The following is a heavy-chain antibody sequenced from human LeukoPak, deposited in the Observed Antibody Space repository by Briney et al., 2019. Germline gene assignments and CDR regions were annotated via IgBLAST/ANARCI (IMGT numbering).Heavy chain of an antibody. CDR1: GYTFTSYY. Sequence: ASVKVSCKASGYTFTSYYMHWVRQAPGQGLEWMGIINPSGGSTSYAQKFQGRVTMTRDTSTSTVNMELSSLRSEDTAVYYCARSGQYSYGFPYKPARYYFDYWGQGTLVTVSS. D-gene: IGHD5-18*01. V-gene: IGHV1-46*01. CDR3: ARSGQYSYGFPYKPARYYFDY. J-gene: IGHJ4*02. CDR2: INPSGGST.